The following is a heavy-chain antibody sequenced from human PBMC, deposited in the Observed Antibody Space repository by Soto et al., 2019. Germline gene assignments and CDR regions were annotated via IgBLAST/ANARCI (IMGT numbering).Heavy chain of an antibody. Sequence: QVQLVESGGGLVKPGGSLRLSCAASRFTFSDYYMSWIRQAPGKGLEWVSYISSSSSYTNYADSVKGRFTISRDNAKNSMYLQMTSLRAEDTAVYYCARYNVGWYLGEFDPWGQGTLVTVSS. J-gene: IGHJ5*02. CDR3: ARYNVGWYLGEFDP. D-gene: IGHD6-19*01. CDR2: ISSSSSYT. V-gene: IGHV3-11*05. CDR1: RFTFSDYY.